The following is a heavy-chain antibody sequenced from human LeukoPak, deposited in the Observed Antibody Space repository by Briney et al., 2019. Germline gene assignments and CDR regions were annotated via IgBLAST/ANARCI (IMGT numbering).Heavy chain of an antibody. J-gene: IGHJ6*02. CDR3: ARELCVLDYGILTGSLVLAV. CDR1: GYTFTSYG. Sequence: ASVKLSCNASGYTFTSYGISWVRHPHRQGLEWKGWIRTNNSNTNYAQKLQSRVTMTTDTSTSPAYMELRSVRADDTAVYYCARELCVLDYGILTGSLVLAVWGQGTTVTVSS. V-gene: IGHV1-18*01. D-gene: IGHD3-9*01. CDR2: IRTNNSNT.